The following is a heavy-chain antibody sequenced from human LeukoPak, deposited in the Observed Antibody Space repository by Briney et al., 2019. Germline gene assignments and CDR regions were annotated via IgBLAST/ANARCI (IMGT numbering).Heavy chain of an antibody. J-gene: IGHJ4*02. D-gene: IGHD5-12*01. Sequence: GGSLRLSCAASGFTFSSYAMSWVRQAPGKGLEWVSAISGSGGSTYYADSVRGRFTISRDNSKNTLYLQMNSLRAEDTAVYYCAKVPKLDIVAPDYWGQGTLVTVSS. CDR1: GFTFSSYA. CDR2: ISGSGGST. CDR3: AKVPKLDIVAPDY. V-gene: IGHV3-23*01.